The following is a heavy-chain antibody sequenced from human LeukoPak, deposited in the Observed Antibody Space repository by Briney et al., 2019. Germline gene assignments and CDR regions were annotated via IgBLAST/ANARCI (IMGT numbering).Heavy chain of an antibody. CDR1: GFTFSSYS. J-gene: IGHJ5*02. D-gene: IGHD2-15*01. CDR3: ARATQYCSGGRCYDTWFDP. Sequence: GGSLRLSCAASGFTFSSYSINWVRQAPGKGLEWVSSISSSSSYIYYADSVKGRFTISRDNAKNSLYLQMNSLRAEDTAGYYCARATQYCSGGRCYDTWFDPWGQGTLVTVSS. CDR2: ISSSSSYI. V-gene: IGHV3-21*01.